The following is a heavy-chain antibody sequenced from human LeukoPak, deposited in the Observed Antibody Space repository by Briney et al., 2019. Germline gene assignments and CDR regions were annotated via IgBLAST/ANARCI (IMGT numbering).Heavy chain of an antibody. J-gene: IGHJ4*02. V-gene: IGHV3-48*03. CDR1: GFTFSSYE. Sequence: GGCLRLSCAVSGFTFSSYEMNWVSHARGRGREGGSYISSSGSTIYYADSVKGRLTISRDNAKKSLYLEKDSVRADDTAVYYCARDGGDSGSGSYYAYWGQGTLVTVSS. CDR2: ISSSGSTI. CDR3: ARDGGDSGSGSYYAY. D-gene: IGHD3-10*01.